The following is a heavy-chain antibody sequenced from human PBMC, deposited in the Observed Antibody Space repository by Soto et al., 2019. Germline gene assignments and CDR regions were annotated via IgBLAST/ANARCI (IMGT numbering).Heavy chain of an antibody. D-gene: IGHD3-10*01. CDR1: GFTFSSYS. J-gene: IGHJ1*01. CDR3: AARYYGSGSYYFRYFQH. V-gene: IGHV3-21*01. CDR2: ISSSSSYI. Sequence: EVQLVESGGGLVKPGGSLRLSCAASGFTFSSYSMNWVRQAPGKRLEWVSSISSSSSYIYYADSVKGRFTISRDNAKNSLYLQMNSLRAEDTAVYYCAARYYGSGSYYFRYFQHWGQGTLVTVSS.